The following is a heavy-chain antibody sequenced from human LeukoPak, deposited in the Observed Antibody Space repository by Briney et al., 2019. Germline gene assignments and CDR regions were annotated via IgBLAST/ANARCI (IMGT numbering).Heavy chain of an antibody. CDR2: IRQDGRET. V-gene: IGHV3-7*03. CDR3: AGTASGWDSNAHVD. J-gene: IGHJ4*02. CDR1: QFTFSRYW. Sequence: GGSLRLSCAASQFTFSRYWMSWVRQAPGKGLEWVANIRQDGRETYYVDSVKDRFIISRDNAKNSLYLQMYSLRVEDTALYYCAGTASGWDSNAHVDWGQGTLVTVSS. D-gene: IGHD4-11*01.